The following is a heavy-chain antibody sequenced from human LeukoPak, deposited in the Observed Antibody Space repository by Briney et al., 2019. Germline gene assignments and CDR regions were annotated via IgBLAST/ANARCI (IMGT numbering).Heavy chain of an antibody. V-gene: IGHV3-74*01. CDR1: GFTFSSNW. J-gene: IGHJ4*02. CDR3: ARGGPIDY. Sequence: GGSLRLTCAASGFTFSSNWMYWVRQAPGKGLVWVSRINSDGSTTSYVDSVKGRFTISGDNAKSTLYLQMNSLRAEDTAVYYCARGGPIDYWGQGTLVTVSS. CDR2: INSDGSTT.